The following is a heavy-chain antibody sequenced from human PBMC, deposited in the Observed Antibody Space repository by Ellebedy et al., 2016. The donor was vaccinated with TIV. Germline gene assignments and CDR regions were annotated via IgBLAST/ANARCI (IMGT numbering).Heavy chain of an antibody. CDR2: INPNSGGT. D-gene: IGHD3-22*01. CDR3: ASRYYESTGYNY. J-gene: IGHJ4*02. CDR1: GYTFTGYY. V-gene: IGHV1-2*02. Sequence: ASVKVSCKASGYTFTGYYMHWVRQAPGQGLEWMGWINPNSGGTKNAQKLQGRVTMTRDTSISTAYMELSRLRSDDTAVYYCASRYYESTGYNYWGQGALVTVSS.